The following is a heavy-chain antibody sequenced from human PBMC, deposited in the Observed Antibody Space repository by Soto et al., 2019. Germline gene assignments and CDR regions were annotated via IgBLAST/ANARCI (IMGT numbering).Heavy chain of an antibody. CDR2: IYPGDSDT. Sequence: GESLKISCKGSGYTFTNYWIGWVRQMPGQGLGWMGIIYPGDSDTKYNPSFQGQVTISADKSITTTYLQWSSLKASDTAIYYCAASIFYYGMDVWGQGTTVTVS. J-gene: IGHJ6*02. CDR1: GYTFTNYW. CDR3: AASIFYYGMDV. V-gene: IGHV5-51*01.